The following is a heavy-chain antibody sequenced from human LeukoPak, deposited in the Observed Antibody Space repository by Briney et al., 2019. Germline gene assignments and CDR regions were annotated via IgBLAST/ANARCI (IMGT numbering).Heavy chain of an antibody. Sequence: GRSLRLSCAASGFTFSSYTMNWVRQAPGEGLEWVSSISSSDNYIYYADSVKGRFTISRDNAKNLLDLQMNGLRAEDTAVYYCARDLEMATIKYYFDYWGQGTLVTVSS. CDR3: ARDLEMATIKYYFDY. CDR2: ISSSDNYI. V-gene: IGHV3-21*01. D-gene: IGHD5-24*01. J-gene: IGHJ4*02. CDR1: GFTFSSYT.